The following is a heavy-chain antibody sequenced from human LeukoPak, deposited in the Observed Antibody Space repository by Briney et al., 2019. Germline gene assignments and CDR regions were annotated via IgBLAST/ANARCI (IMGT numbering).Heavy chain of an antibody. CDR1: GFTFSYYS. CDR2: ITSSNDTI. V-gene: IGHV3-48*04. Sequence: PGGSLRLSCAASGFTFSYYSLNWVRQAPGKGLEWISYITSSNDTIYYADPVKGRFSISRDNAKNSLYLQMNSLRAEDTAVYYCARGVKSRFCSGDTCYGVDSYYYMDVWGKGTTVTVSS. D-gene: IGHD2-15*01. J-gene: IGHJ6*03. CDR3: ARGVKSRFCSGDTCYGVDSYYYMDV.